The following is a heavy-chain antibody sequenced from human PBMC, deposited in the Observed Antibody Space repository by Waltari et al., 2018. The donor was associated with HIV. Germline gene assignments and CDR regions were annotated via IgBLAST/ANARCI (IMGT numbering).Heavy chain of an antibody. CDR1: GCSFSIYA. V-gene: IGHV3-23*01. CDR2: MSGSGDNR. J-gene: IGHJ5*02. D-gene: IGHD6-13*01. Sequence: EVQLLESGGGLVQPGGSLRLSCRAPGCSFSIYAMNWVRQAPGKGLEWVSGMSGSGDNRYYADSVKGRFTISRDNSKNKVFLQMKSLRPEDTAFYYCTKDPVTAVGNINWFDPWGQGTLVTVSS. CDR3: TKDPVTAVGNINWFDP.